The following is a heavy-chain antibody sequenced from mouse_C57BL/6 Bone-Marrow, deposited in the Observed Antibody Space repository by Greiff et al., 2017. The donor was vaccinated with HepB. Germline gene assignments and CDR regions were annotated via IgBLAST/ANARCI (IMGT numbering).Heavy chain of an antibody. V-gene: IGHV1-81*01. CDR2: IYPRSGNT. D-gene: IGHD1-1*01. Sequence: QVQLQQSGAELARPGASVKLSCKASGYTFTSYGISWVKQRTGQGLEWIGEIYPRSGNTYYNEKFKGKATLTADKSSCTAYMELRSLTSEDSAVYFCARSAVVEGYAYWGQGTLVTVSA. CDR3: ARSAVVEGYAY. CDR1: GYTFTSYG. J-gene: IGHJ3*01.